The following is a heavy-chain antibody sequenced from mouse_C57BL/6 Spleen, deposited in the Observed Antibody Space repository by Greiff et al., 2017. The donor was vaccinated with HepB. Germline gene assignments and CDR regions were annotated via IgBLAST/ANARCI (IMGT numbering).Heavy chain of an antibody. CDR2: ISDGGSYI. J-gene: IGHJ4*01. D-gene: IGHD3-3*01. Sequence: EVQLVESGGGLVKPGGSLKLSCAASGFTFSSYAMSWVRQTPEKRLEWVATISDGGSYIYYPDKLKGRFTISRDNAKNNLYLQMSHLKSEDTAMYYCARDWKGAMDCWGQGTSVTVSS. V-gene: IGHV5-4*01. CDR3: ARDWKGAMDC. CDR1: GFTFSSYA.